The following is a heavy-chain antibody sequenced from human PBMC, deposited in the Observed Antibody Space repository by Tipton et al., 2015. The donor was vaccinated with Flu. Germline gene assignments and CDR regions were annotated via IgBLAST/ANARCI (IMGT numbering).Heavy chain of an antibody. D-gene: IGHD3-10*01. CDR3: ARETEEFYFDY. Sequence: SLRLSCAASGFTFGSYAMDWVRQVPGKGPEWVAVMWLDESYRYYADSVKGRFTISRDNSKQILYLQMSSLGAEDTAVYYCARETEEFYFDYWGQGTLVTVSS. CDR1: GFTFGSYA. CDR2: MWLDESYR. J-gene: IGHJ4*02. V-gene: IGHV3-33*01.